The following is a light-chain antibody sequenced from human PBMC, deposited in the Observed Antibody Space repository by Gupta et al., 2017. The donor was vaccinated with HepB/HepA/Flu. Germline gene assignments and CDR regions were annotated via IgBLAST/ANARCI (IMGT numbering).Light chain of an antibody. CDR1: RSNIGSYY. CDR2: RND. Sequence: QSVLTQPPSVSGTPGQRVTISCSGSRSNIGSYYVQWLQQFPGTAPKVIVLRNDQRPSGIPDRFSGSKSGTSVYLAVSGLRPEEEAYYYCATWDDSLNAWVFGEGTKLTVL. J-gene: IGLJ3*02. V-gene: IGLV1-47*01. CDR3: ATWDDSLNAWV.